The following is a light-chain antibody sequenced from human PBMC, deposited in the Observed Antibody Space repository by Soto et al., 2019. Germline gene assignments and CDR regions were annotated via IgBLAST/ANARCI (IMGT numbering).Light chain of an antibody. CDR1: QSVSSY. CDR2: DAS. Sequence: EIVLTQSPATLSLSPGERATLSCRASQSVSSYLAWYQQKPGQAPRLLIYDASHRATGIPARCSGSGSGTDFTLTIGSLEPEDFAVYYCQQRRNWPLTVGGGTKVEIK. V-gene: IGKV3-11*01. CDR3: QQRRNWPLT. J-gene: IGKJ4*01.